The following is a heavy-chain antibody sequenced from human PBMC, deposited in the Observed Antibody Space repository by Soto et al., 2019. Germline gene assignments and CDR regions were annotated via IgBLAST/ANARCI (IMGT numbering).Heavy chain of an antibody. CDR2: IKYDGSET. Sequence: GGSLRLSCAASGFTFSTYLMSWVRQAPGKGLEWVANIKYDGSETYYVDSVKGRFTISRDNAKNSLYLQMNSLRGEDTAVYYCARYSSAWGLWGQGTLVTVSS. J-gene: IGHJ4*02. CDR1: GFTFSTYL. V-gene: IGHV3-7*01. CDR3: ARYSSAWGL. D-gene: IGHD6-19*01.